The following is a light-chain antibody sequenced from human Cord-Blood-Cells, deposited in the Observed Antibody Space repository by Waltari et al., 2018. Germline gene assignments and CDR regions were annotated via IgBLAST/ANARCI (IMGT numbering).Light chain of an antibody. J-gene: IGKJ1*01. CDR2: AAT. CDR3: QQSYSTPWT. CDR1: QSISSY. V-gene: IGKV1-39*01. Sequence: DIQMTQSPSSLSASVGDRVTITCRASQSISSYLNWYQQKPGKAPKLLIYAATSLQSGVPSRFSGNRSGTDFTLTISILQPEDFATYYWQQSYSTPWTFGQGTKVEIK.